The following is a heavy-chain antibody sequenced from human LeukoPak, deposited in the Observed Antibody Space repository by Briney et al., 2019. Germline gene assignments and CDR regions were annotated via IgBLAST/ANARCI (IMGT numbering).Heavy chain of an antibody. V-gene: IGHV1-8*01. D-gene: IGHD3-22*01. CDR2: MNPNSGNT. Sequence: ASVKVSCKASGYTFTSYDINWVRQATGQGLEWMGWMNPNSGNTGYAQKFQGRVTMTRNTSISTAYMELSSLRSEDTALYYCAREKPFYDGSGYYYPIAFDYWGQGTLVTVSS. CDR1: GYTFTSYD. J-gene: IGHJ4*02. CDR3: AREKPFYDGSGYYYPIAFDY.